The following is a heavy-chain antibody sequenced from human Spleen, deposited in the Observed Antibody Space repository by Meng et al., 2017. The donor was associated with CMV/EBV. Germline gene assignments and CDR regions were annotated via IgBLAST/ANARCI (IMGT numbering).Heavy chain of an antibody. D-gene: IGHD2-2*01. J-gene: IGHJ6*02. Sequence: SETLSLTCAGYGGSFSGYYWSWLRQPPGKGLEWIGEINHSGSTNYNPSLKSRVTISVDTSKNQFSLKLSSVTAADTAVYYCARGRVSASRGYCSSTSCYSPRDYYGMDVWGQGTTVIVSS. CDR2: INHSGST. CDR1: GGSFSGYY. V-gene: IGHV4-34*01. CDR3: ARGRVSASRGYCSSTSCYSPRDYYGMDV.